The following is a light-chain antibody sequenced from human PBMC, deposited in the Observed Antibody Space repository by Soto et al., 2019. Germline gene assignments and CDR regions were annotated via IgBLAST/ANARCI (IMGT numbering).Light chain of an antibody. Sequence: EIVLTQSPGTLSLSPGERATLSCRASQTVTSTFLAWYQQKPGQAPRLLIYGASRRATGIPDRFSGSGSGTDFTLTSTILEPEVFAVYYCHQYDSSRTFGQGTKVEMK. J-gene: IGKJ1*01. CDR3: HQYDSSRT. CDR1: QTVTSTF. V-gene: IGKV3-20*01. CDR2: GAS.